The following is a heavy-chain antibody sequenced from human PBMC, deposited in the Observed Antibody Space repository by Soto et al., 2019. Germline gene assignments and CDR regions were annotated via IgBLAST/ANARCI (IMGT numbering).Heavy chain of an antibody. V-gene: IGHV1-69*13. CDR2: IIPIFGTA. Sequence: GASVKVSCKASGGTFSSYAISWVRQAPGQGLEWMGGIIPIFGTANYAQKFQGRVTITADESTSTAYMELSSLRSEDTAVYYCARDIIAAQRDNWLDPWGQGTLVTVSS. D-gene: IGHD6-6*01. J-gene: IGHJ5*02. CDR3: ARDIIAAQRDNWLDP. CDR1: GGTFSSYA.